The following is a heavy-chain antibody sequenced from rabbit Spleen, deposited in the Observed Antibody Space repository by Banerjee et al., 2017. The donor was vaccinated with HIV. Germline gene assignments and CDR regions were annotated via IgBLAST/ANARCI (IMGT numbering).Heavy chain of an antibody. D-gene: IGHD1-1*01. V-gene: IGHV1S45*01. CDR1: GVSFSGSSY. J-gene: IGHJ4*01. CDR2: IELGSSGFT. Sequence: QEQLEESGGGLVKPGGTLTLTCKASGVSFSGSSYMCWVRQAPGKGLEWIACIELGSSGFTYFASWAKGRFTISKTSSTTVTLHMTSLTAADTATYFCARDTSGAPGYYLLWGPGTLVTVS. CDR3: ARDTSGAPGYYLL.